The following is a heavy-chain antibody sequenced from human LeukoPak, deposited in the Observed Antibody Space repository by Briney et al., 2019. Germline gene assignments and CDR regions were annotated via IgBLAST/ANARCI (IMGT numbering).Heavy chain of an antibody. J-gene: IGHJ3*02. D-gene: IGHD2-15*01. V-gene: IGHV3-23*01. CDR2: ISGSGGST. CDR3: ATDPVVGGAFDI. Sequence: GGSLRLSCAASGFTFSSYAMSWVRQAPGKGLEWVSAISGSGGSTYYADSVKGRFTISRDNSKNTLYLQMNSLRAEDTAVYYCATDPVVGGAFDIWGQGTMVIVSS. CDR1: GFTFSSYA.